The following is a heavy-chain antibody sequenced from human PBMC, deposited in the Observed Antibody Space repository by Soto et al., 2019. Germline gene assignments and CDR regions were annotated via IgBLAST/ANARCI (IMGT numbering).Heavy chain of an antibody. CDR3: AREIYGDYVSDYFDY. CDR1: GGTFSSYA. Sequence: QVQLVQSGAEVKKPGSSVKVSCKASGGTFSSYAISWVRQAPGQGLEWMGGIIPIFGTANYAQKFQGRVTMTADESTSTASMELSRLRSEDTAVYYCAREIYGDYVSDYFDYWGQGTLVTVSS. CDR2: IIPIFGTA. D-gene: IGHD4-17*01. V-gene: IGHV1-69*01. J-gene: IGHJ4*02.